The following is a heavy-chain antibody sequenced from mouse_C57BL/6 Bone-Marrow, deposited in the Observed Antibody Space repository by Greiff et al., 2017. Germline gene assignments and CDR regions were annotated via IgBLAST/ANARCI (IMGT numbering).Heavy chain of an antibody. CDR1: GYTFTDYN. CDR3: AREGYDGYYVGWYFDV. D-gene: IGHD2-3*01. CDR2: INPNNGGT. Sequence: VEPGASVKIPCKASGYTFTDYNMDWVKQSHGKSLEWIGDINPNNGGTIYNQKFKGKATLTVDKSSSTAYMELRSLTSEDTAVYYCAREGYDGYYVGWYFDVWGTGTTVTVSS. V-gene: IGHV1-18*01. J-gene: IGHJ1*03.